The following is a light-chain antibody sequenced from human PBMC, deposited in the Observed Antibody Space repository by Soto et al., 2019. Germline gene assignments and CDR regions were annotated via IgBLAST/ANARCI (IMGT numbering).Light chain of an antibody. V-gene: IGKV3-20*01. Sequence: EVVLTQSPGTLSLSPGERATLSCRASQTVSSSYLAWYQQKPGQAPRLLIYGASSRAAGIPNRFSGSGSGTDVSPTISRLQPEEYAVTYYHQHGTSPPLTFGGGTKVEIK. CDR2: GAS. CDR3: HQHGTSPPLT. CDR1: QTVSSSY. J-gene: IGKJ4*01.